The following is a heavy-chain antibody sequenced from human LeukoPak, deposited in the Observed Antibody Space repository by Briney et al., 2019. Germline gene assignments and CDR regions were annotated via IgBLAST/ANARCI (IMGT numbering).Heavy chain of an antibody. CDR1: GFTFSSYA. V-gene: IGHV3-23*01. D-gene: IGHD2-15*01. CDR2: ISGSGGST. CDR3: AKRGYCSGGSCSFYYYYAMDV. J-gene: IGHJ6*02. Sequence: GGSLRLSCAASGFTFSSYAMSWVHQAPGKGLEWVSAISGSGGSTYYADSVKGRFTISRDNSKNTLYLQMNSLRAEDTAVYYCAKRGYCSGGSCSFYYYYAMDVWGQGTTVTVSS.